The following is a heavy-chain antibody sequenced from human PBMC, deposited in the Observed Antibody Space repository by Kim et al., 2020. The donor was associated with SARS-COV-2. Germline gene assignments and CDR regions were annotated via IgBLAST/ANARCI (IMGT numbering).Heavy chain of an antibody. Sequence: GESLKISCKSSGYSFLSYWIGWVRQMPGKGLEWMGIIFPGDSDTKYSPSFQGQVTISADTSISTISLHWSSLKASDTAMYDCARTTVATLGYGFYVWGQG. CDR3: ARTTVATLGYGFYV. CDR2: IFPGDSDT. CDR1: GYSFLSYW. J-gene: IGHJ6*02. V-gene: IGHV5-51*01. D-gene: IGHD4-17*01.